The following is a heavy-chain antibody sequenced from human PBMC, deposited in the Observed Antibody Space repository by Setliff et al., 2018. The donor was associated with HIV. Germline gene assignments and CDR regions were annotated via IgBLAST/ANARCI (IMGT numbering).Heavy chain of an antibody. J-gene: IGHJ4*02. CDR1: GFSLNTPGLG. CDR3: AHRPLSADDFDY. CDR2: IYWNNDK. Sequence: SGPTLVNPTQTLTLTCTFSGFSLNTPGLGVAWLRQPPGEALEWLALIYWNNDKRYSPSLESRLSITKDTSKNLVVLAMTNMDPVDTATYYCAHRPLSADDFDYWGQGTQVTVSS. V-gene: IGHV2-5*01.